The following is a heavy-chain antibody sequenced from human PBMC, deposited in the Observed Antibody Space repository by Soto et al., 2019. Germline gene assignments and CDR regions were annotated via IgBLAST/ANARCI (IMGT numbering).Heavy chain of an antibody. Sequence: GESLKISCKGSGYSFTSYWIGWVRQMPGKGLEWMGIIYPGDSDTRYSPSFQGQVTISADKSISTAYLQWSSLKASDTAMYYCARHGRGGAAAVNIYYYYYMDVWGQGTTVTASS. V-gene: IGHV5-51*01. J-gene: IGHJ6*02. D-gene: IGHD6-13*01. CDR3: ARHGRGGAAAVNIYYYYYMDV. CDR1: GYSFTSYW. CDR2: IYPGDSDT.